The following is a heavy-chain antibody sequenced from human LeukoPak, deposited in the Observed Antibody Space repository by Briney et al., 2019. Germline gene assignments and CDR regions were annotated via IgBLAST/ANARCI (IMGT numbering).Heavy chain of an antibody. J-gene: IGHJ3*02. CDR2: IYYSGST. CDR3: AGSITMIVVVDI. D-gene: IGHD3-22*01. CDR1: GGSFSGYY. Sequence: SETLSLTCAVYGGSFSGYYWSWIRQPPGKGLEWIGYIYYSGSTNYNPSLKSRVTISVDTSKNQFSLKLSSVTAADTAVYYCAGSITMIVVVDIWGQGTMVTVSS. V-gene: IGHV4-59*01.